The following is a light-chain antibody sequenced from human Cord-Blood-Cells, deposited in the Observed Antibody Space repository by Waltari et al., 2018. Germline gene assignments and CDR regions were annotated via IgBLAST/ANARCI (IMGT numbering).Light chain of an antibody. CDR1: SSNIGTNY. J-gene: IGLJ3*02. V-gene: IGLV1-51*01. CDR3: GTWDSSLSAGV. Sequence: QSVLTQPPSVSAAPGQKVTISCSGSSSNIGTNYVSWYQQLPGKAPKLRIYDNKKRPAGIPDRISGSKSGTSATLGITGLQTGDEADYYCGTWDSSLSAGVFGGGTKLTVL. CDR2: DNK.